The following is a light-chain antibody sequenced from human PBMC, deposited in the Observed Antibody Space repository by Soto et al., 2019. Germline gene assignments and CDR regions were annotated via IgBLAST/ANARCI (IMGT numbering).Light chain of an antibody. CDR3: QQYNSYST. J-gene: IGKJ1*01. Sequence: EIQMTPAPSILSASXGERVTLTCRAIQSISVCLACNRRKPGKALRLLIYVASSWERGFPSSFSGSGSGTEFTLPISSLQPDDFATYYCQQYNSYSTFGRGTKVDIK. CDR1: QSISVC. CDR2: VAS. V-gene: IGKV1-5*01.